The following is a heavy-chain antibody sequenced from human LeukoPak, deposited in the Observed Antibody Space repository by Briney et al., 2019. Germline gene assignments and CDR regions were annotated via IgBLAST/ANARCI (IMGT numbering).Heavy chain of an antibody. V-gene: IGHV3-53*01. CDR2: IYTGGNT. CDR3: ARGDDSGYYDYFDY. Sequence: GGSLRLSCAASGFTVDSNYLSWVRQAPGKGLEWVSTIYTGGNTYYAASVKGRFTISRDFSENTVFLHMNSLRAEDTAMYYCARGDDSGYYDYFDYWGQGALVTVSS. J-gene: IGHJ4*02. CDR1: GFTVDSNY. D-gene: IGHD3-22*01.